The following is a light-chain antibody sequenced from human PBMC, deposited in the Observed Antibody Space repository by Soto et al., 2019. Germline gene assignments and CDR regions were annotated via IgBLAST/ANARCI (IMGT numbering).Light chain of an antibody. Sequence: EIVMTQSPATVSVSPGDRVTLSCRASRTVHSNVAWYQHKPGQAPRLLIYGASFRATGMPARFSGSGFGTEFTLTISSLQSEDFAVYYCQQYNKWPRTFGQGTKVDIK. CDR2: GAS. J-gene: IGKJ1*01. CDR3: QQYNKWPRT. CDR1: RTVHSN. V-gene: IGKV3-15*01.